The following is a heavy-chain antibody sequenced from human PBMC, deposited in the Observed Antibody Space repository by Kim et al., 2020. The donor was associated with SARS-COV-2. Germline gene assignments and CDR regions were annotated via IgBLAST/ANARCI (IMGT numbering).Heavy chain of an antibody. CDR2: IIPIFGTA. CDR3: ARSVNWNAWDAFDI. Sequence: SVKVSCKASGGTFSSYAISWVRQAPGQGLEWMGRIIPIFGTANYAQKFQGRVTITADESTSTAYMELSSLRSEDTAVYYCARSVNWNAWDAFDIWGQGTMVTVSS. V-gene: IGHV1-69*13. J-gene: IGHJ3*02. D-gene: IGHD1-20*01. CDR1: GGTFSSYA.